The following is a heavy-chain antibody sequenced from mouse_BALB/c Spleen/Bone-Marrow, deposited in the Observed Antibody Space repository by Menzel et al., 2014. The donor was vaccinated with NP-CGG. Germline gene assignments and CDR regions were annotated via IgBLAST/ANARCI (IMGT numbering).Heavy chain of an antibody. CDR3: ARGFDY. CDR2: INPSNGRT. Sequence: QVQLQQSGAGLVKPGASVKLSCKASGYTFTNYWMHWVKQRPGQGLEWIGEINPSNGRTNYNEKFKSKATLTVDKSSSTACMQLSSLTSEDSAVYYCARGFDYWGQGTTLTVSS. J-gene: IGHJ2*01. V-gene: IGHV1S81*02. CDR1: GYTFTNYW.